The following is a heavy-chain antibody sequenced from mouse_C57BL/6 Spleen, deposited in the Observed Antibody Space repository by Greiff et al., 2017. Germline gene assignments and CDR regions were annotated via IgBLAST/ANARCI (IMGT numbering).Heavy chain of an antibody. Sequence: EVKLVESGGGLVKPGGSLKLSCAASGFTFSDYGMHWVRQAPEKGLEWVAYISSGSSTIYYADKVKGRFTISRDNAKNTLFLQMTSLRSEDTAMYYCARLNYYGSSYYFDDWGQGTTLTVSS. D-gene: IGHD1-1*01. V-gene: IGHV5-17*01. CDR3: ARLNYYGSSYYFDD. CDR1: GFTFSDYG. CDR2: ISSGSSTI. J-gene: IGHJ2*01.